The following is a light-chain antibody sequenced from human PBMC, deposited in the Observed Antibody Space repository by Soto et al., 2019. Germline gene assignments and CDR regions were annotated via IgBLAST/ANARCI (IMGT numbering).Light chain of an antibody. Sequence: EVVMTQSPATLSVSPGEGVTLSCRASQGIGDTLAWYQHKPGQTPRLLLYDTSTRSTGVPARFSGSRSGPSFTLIINSLQSDDFAIYYCHPSENCPLTFGGGAKVESK. CDR3: HPSENCPLT. V-gene: IGKV3-15*01. J-gene: IGKJ4*01. CDR2: DTS. CDR1: QGIGDT.